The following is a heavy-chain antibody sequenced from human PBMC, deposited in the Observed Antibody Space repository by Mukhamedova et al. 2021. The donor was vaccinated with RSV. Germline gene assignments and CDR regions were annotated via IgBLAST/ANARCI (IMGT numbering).Heavy chain of an antibody. D-gene: IGHD3-10*01. CDR2: IYYSGST. V-gene: IGHV4-39*01. CDR3: ARQRRVGMVRRPQNWFDP. J-gene: IGHJ5*02. Sequence: GSIYYSGSTYYNPSLKSRVTISVDTSKNQFSLKLSSVTATDTAVYYCARQRRVGMVRRPQNWFDPWGQGTLVTVSS.